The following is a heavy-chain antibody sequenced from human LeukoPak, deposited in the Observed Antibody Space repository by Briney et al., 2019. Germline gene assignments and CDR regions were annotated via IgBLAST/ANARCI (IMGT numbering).Heavy chain of an antibody. V-gene: IGHV3-7*01. CDR1: GFTFSSYW. D-gene: IGHD6-13*01. CDR2: IKQDGSEK. Sequence: GGSLRLSCAASGFTFSSYWMSWVRQAPGKGLEWVANIKQDGSEKYYVDSVKGRFTISRDNAKNSLYLQMNSLRAEDTAVYYCARDRKQPRIRYFDYWGQGTLVTVSS. J-gene: IGHJ4*02. CDR3: ARDRKQPRIRYFDY.